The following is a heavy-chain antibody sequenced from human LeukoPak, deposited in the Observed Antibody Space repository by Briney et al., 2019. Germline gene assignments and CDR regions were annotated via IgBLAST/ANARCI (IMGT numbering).Heavy chain of an antibody. J-gene: IGHJ4*02. CDR1: GFIFDDYA. CDR3: ARDGAPITMVRGVKYYFDY. Sequence: GGSLRLSCAVSGFIFDDYAMHWVRQAPGKGLEWVSGITWGRDNLAYAASVKGRFTISRDNAKNSLYLQMNSLRAEDTAVYYCARDGAPITMVRGVKYYFDYWGQGTLVTVSS. D-gene: IGHD3-10*01. V-gene: IGHV3-9*01. CDR2: ITWGRDNL.